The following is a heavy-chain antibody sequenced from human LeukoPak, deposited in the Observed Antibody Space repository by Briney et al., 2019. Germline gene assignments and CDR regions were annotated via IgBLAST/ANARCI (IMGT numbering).Heavy chain of an antibody. J-gene: IGHJ3*02. CDR2: ISSSGSTI. V-gene: IGHV3-11*04. D-gene: IGHD2-2*01. CDR3: ARSTGLGYCSSTSCYGAFDI. CDR1: GFTFSDYY. Sequence: GGSLRLSCAASGFTFSDYYMSWIRQAPGKGLEWVSYISSSGSTIYYADSVKGRFTISRDNAKNSLYLQMNSLRAEDTAVYYCARSTGLGYCSSTSCYGAFDIWGQGTMVTVSS.